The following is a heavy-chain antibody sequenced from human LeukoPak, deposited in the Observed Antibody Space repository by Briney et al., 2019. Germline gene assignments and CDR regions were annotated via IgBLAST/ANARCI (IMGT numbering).Heavy chain of an antibody. D-gene: IGHD6-19*01. CDR2: ISTSGDSL. V-gene: IGHV3-48*03. CDR3: ARMAVAGQYNDH. Sequence: GGSLTLSCAASGFTFSTYEMKWVRQAPGKGLEWVSYISTSGDSLYYADSVKGRFTISRDNAGNSLYLQMNSLRAEDTAIYYFARMAVAGQYNDHWGQGALVTVSS. CDR1: GFTFSTYE. J-gene: IGHJ4*02.